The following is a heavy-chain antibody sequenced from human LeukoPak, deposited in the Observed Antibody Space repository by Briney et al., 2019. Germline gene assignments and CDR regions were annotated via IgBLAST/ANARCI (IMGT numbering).Heavy chain of an antibody. Sequence: PSETLSLTCTVSGGSISSYYWSWIRQPPGKGLEWIGYIYYSGSTNYNPSLKSRVTISVDTSKNQFSLKLSSVTAADTAVYYCAIPGQYSGYDYFDYWGQGTLVTVSS. V-gene: IGHV4-59*08. CDR2: IYYSGST. CDR3: AIPGQYSGYDYFDY. D-gene: IGHD5-12*01. J-gene: IGHJ4*02. CDR1: GGSISSYY.